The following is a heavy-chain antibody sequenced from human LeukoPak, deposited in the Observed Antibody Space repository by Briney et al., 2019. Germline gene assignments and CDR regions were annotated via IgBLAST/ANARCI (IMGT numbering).Heavy chain of an antibody. CDR3: ARGKYSSGWYRLNWFDP. CDR2: IYYSGST. J-gene: IGHJ5*02. Sequence: SETLSLTCTVSGGSISSYYWSWIRQPPGKGLEWIGYIYYSGSTNYNPSLKSRVTISADTSKNQFSLKLSSVTAADTAVYYCARGKYSSGWYRLNWFDPWGQGTLVTVSS. D-gene: IGHD6-19*01. CDR1: GGSISSYY. V-gene: IGHV4-59*12.